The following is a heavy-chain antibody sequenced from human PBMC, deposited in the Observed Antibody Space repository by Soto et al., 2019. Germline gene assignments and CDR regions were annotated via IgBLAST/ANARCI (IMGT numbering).Heavy chain of an antibody. D-gene: IGHD6-6*01. V-gene: IGHV4-4*01. J-gene: IGHJ6*02. CDR3: ARDSLAVRPGLYYAMDV. CDR2: IFHSGDT. Sequence: QVQLQESGPGLVEPSGTLSLTCAVSGASITSSNWWSWVRQSPGKGLEWIGEIFHSGDTSYNPSLKSRVIISGDKSKNQCSLRLTSVTASDTAVYCCARDSLAVRPGLYYAMDVWGQGTTVIVSS. CDR1: GASITSSNW.